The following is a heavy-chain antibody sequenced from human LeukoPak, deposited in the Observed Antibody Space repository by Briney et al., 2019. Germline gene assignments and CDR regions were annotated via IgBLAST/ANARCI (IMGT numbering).Heavy chain of an antibody. CDR3: ARGSPGGDHEDRDYSNDEVGYYYYFGMDV. CDR2: IYYSGST. Sequence: SETLSLTCTVSGGSIRSYYWSWIRQPPGKGLEWIGYIYYSGSTNYNPSLKSRVTISVATSKNQFSLNLSSVTAADTAVYYCARGSPGGDHEDRDYSNDEVGYYYYFGMDVWGQGTTVTVSS. CDR1: GGSIRSYY. D-gene: IGHD4-11*01. J-gene: IGHJ6*02. V-gene: IGHV4-59*01.